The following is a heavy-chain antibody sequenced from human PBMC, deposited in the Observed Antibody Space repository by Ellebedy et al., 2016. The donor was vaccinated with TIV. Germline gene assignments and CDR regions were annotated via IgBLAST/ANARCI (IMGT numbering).Heavy chain of an antibody. Sequence: GESLKISXKGSGYSFTSYWISWVRQMPGKGLEWMGRIDPSDSYTNYSPSFQGHVTISADKSISTAYLQWSSLKASDTAMYYCASCIRTGSCYYYYYGMDVWGQGTTVTVSS. CDR2: IDPSDSYT. CDR1: GYSFTSYW. J-gene: IGHJ6*02. CDR3: ASCIRTGSCYYYYYGMDV. V-gene: IGHV5-10-1*01. D-gene: IGHD2-15*01.